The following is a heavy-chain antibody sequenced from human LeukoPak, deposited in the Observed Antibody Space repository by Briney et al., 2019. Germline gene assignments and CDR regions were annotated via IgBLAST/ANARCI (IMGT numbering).Heavy chain of an antibody. J-gene: IGHJ6*02. V-gene: IGHV1-69*04. Sequence: GASVKVSCKASGGTFSSYAISWVRQAPGQGLEWMGRIIPILGIANDAQKFQGRVTITADKSTSTAYMELSSLRSEDTAVYYCARLGCGGDCLPNLYYYYGMDVWGQGTTVTVSS. D-gene: IGHD2-21*02. CDR2: IIPILGIA. CDR3: ARLGCGGDCLPNLYYYYGMDV. CDR1: GGTFSSYA.